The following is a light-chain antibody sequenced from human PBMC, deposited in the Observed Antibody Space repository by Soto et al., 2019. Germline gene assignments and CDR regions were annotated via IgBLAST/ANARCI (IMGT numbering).Light chain of an antibody. V-gene: IGKV3-20*01. CDR1: QSVSSSQ. J-gene: IGKJ1*01. Sequence: EIVLTQSPGTLSVSPGERATLSCRASQSVSSSQLAWYQHKPGQAPRLLIYDASRRATGIPHRFSGSGSGTDFTLTISRLPPEDFGVYFCQQYGSSPSWTFGQGTKLDIK. CDR3: QQYGSSPSWT. CDR2: DAS.